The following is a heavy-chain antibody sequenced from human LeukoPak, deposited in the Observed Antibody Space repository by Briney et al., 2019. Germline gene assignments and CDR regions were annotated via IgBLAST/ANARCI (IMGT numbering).Heavy chain of an antibody. V-gene: IGHV4-4*07. Sequence: SETLSLTCSVSGGSISSYYWSWIRQPAGKGLERIGRIYISGSTNYNPSLKSRVTMSVDTSKNQFSLKLSSVTAADTAVYYCARDLRYYDSSGKAYYYFMDVWGKGTTVTVS. CDR3: ARDLRYYDSSGKAYYYFMDV. CDR1: GGSISSYY. CDR2: IYISGST. J-gene: IGHJ6*03. D-gene: IGHD3-22*01.